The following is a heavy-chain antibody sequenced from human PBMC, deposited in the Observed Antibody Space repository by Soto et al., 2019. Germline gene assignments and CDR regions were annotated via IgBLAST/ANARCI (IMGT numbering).Heavy chain of an antibody. CDR3: AKEVTMVRGEDAFDI. CDR2: ISYDGSNK. V-gene: IGHV3-30*18. CDR1: VFTFSSYG. J-gene: IGHJ3*02. Sequence: PGGSLRLSCAASVFTFSSYGMRWVRQAPGKGLEWVAVISYDGSNKYYADSVKGRFTISRDNSKNTLYLQMNSLRAEDTAVYYCAKEVTMVRGEDAFDIWGQGTMVTVSS. D-gene: IGHD3-10*01.